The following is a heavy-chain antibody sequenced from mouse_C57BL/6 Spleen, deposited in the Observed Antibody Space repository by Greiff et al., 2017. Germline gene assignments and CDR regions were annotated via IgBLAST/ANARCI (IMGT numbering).Heavy chain of an antibody. D-gene: IGHD2-4*01. CDR2: INSDGSGT. Sequence: EVKLVESEGGLVQPGSSMKLSCTASGFTFSDYYMAWVRQVPEKGLEWVANINSDGSGTYYLDSLKSRFIISRDNAKNILYLQMSSLKSEYTATYYCARDKFYYDYYEVYYAMDYWGQGTSVTVSS. J-gene: IGHJ4*01. CDR1: GFTFSDYY. V-gene: IGHV5-16*01. CDR3: ARDKFYYDYYEVYYAMDY.